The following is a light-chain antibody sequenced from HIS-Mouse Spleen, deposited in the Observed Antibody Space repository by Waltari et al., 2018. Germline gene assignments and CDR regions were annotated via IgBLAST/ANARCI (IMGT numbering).Light chain of an antibody. Sequence: EIVLTQSPGTLSLSPGERATLSCRASQSVSSSYLAWYHQKPGQAPMLLISGASSRATGIPDRFSGSGSGTDVTLTISRLETEDFAVYYCQQYGSSPYTFGQGTKLEIK. CDR2: GAS. CDR3: QQYGSSPYT. CDR1: QSVSSSY. V-gene: IGKV3-20*01. J-gene: IGKJ2*01.